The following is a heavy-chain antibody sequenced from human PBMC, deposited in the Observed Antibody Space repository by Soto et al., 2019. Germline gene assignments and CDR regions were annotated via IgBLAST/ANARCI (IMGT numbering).Heavy chain of an antibody. CDR2: IYYSGST. CDR3: ARDVAPRQHDSSGYYPT. J-gene: IGHJ5*02. D-gene: IGHD3-22*01. Sequence: PSETLSLTCTVSGGSISSGGYYWSWIRQHPGKGLEWIGYIYYSGSTYYNPSLKSRVTISVDTSKNQFSLKLSSVTAEDTAVYYCARDVAPRQHDSSGYYPTWGQGTLVTVSS. CDR1: GGSISSGGYY. V-gene: IGHV4-31*03.